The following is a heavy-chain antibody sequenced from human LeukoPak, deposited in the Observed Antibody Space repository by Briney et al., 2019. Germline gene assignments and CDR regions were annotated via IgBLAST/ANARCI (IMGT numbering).Heavy chain of an antibody. D-gene: IGHD6-13*01. CDR2: ISGSGGST. J-gene: IGHJ4*02. CDR1: GFTFSSYS. CDR3: AKEDSKSWYGTGY. Sequence: PGGSLRLSWAASGFTFSSYSMSWVRQAPGKGLDWVSAISGSGGSTYYAGSVKGRFTIFRGYSKNTLDPEMNSLIAKETAGYYFAKEDSKSWYGTGYWGQGRLVTVSS. V-gene: IGHV3-23*01.